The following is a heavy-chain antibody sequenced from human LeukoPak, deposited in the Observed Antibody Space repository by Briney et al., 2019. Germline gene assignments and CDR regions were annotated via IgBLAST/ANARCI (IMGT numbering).Heavy chain of an antibody. CDR3: ARLPIVVVPSTSFDM. CDR2: IYHTGST. Sequence: PSETLSLTCAVSGDSISSGGYSWSWIRQPPGKGLEYIGYIYHTGSTYYSPSLKSRVTVSVDTSKNHFSLKLSSVTAADTAVYYCARLPIVVVPSTSFDMWGQGTMVTVSS. V-gene: IGHV4-30-2*03. D-gene: IGHD2-2*01. J-gene: IGHJ3*02. CDR1: GDSISSGGYS.